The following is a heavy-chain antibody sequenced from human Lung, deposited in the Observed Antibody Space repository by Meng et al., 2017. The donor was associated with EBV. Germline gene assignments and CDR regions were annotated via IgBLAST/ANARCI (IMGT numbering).Heavy chain of an antibody. CDR2: FVNNVDT. D-gene: IGHD3-10*01. CDR3: ARGTPGRSYSDY. J-gene: IGHJ4*02. CDR1: GYTFASYG. Sequence: QVHLLQSGAEAKKPGASWRVSCEASGYTFASYGISWLRQAPGQGLEWMGWFVNNVDTYSAQKFQGRVTMTTDTHTSTAFMELRSLRSDDTAVYYCARGTPGRSYSDYWGQGTLVTVSS. V-gene: IGHV1-18*01.